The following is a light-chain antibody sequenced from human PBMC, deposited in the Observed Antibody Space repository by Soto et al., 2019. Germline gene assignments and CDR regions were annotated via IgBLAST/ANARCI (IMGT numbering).Light chain of an antibody. CDR1: QAVDND. CDR2: ATS. V-gene: IGKV1-16*01. Sequence: DIEMTQSPSSLSASMGDRVTITCRASQAVDNDLAWFQQKPGQAPKSLIYATSRLQSGVPPRFRGSGSGTEFTLTITSLQPDDFGTYYCLQYTSYPLTFGGGTTVEI. J-gene: IGKJ4*01. CDR3: LQYTSYPLT.